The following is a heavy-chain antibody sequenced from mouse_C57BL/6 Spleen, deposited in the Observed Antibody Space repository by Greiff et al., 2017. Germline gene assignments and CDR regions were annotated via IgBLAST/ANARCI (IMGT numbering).Heavy chain of an antibody. CDR2: IHPNSGST. J-gene: IGHJ2*01. CDR3: ARSGVLRGNYFDY. Sequence: VQLQQPGAELVKPGASVKLSCKASGYTFTSYWMHWVKQRPGQGLEWIGMIHPNSGSTNYNEKFKSKATLTVDKSSSTAYMQLSSLTSEDSAVYYCARSGVLRGNYFDYWGQGTTLTVSS. D-gene: IGHD1-1*01. CDR1: GYTFTSYW. V-gene: IGHV1-64*01.